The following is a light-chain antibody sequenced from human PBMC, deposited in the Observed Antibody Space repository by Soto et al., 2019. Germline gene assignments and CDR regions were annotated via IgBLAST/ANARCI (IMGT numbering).Light chain of an antibody. V-gene: IGLV2-8*01. Sequence: QSALTRPPSASGSPGQSVTISCTGSSSDVGGYNYVSWYQQHPGKAPKLMIYEVNKRPSGVPNRFSGSKSGNTASLTVSGLQAEDEAEYYCSSYEGSNNLVLFGGGTKLTVL. J-gene: IGLJ2*01. CDR2: EVN. CDR3: SSYEGSNNLVL. CDR1: SSDVGGYNY.